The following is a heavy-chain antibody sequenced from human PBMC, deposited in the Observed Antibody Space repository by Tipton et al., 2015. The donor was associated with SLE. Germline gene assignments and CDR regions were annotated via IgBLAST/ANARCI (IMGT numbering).Heavy chain of an antibody. CDR3: AREGRGSYYSGYYFDY. V-gene: IGHV3-21*03. D-gene: IGHD1-26*01. CDR1: GFSLSGYD. CDR2: ISRSSSYI. J-gene: IGHJ4*02. Sequence: SLRLSCAASGFSLSGYDMNWVRQAPGKGLEWVSSISRSSSYIYYAESVEGRFTISRDNARNSLYLQMNSLRAEDTAVYYCAREGRGSYYSGYYFDYWGQGTLVTVSS.